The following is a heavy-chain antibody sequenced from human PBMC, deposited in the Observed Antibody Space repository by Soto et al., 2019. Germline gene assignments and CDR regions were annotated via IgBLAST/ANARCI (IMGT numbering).Heavy chain of an antibody. CDR3: ARDRGQFLDY. D-gene: IGHD3-10*01. CDR2: IKQGGSEK. Sequence: EVQLVESGGGLVQPGGSLRLSCAASGFSFFNFWMSWVRQAPGKGLEWVANIKQGGSEKYYVDSVRGRFTISSDDAKNSVYLQMNSLRAEDTAVYYCARDRGQFLDYWGQGTLVTVSS. V-gene: IGHV3-7*01. CDR1: GFSFFNFW. J-gene: IGHJ4*02.